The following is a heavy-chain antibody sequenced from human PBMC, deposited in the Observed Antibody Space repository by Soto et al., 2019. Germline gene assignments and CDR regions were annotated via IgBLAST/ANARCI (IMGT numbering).Heavy chain of an antibody. CDR2: IIPIFGTA. D-gene: IGHD3-16*01. CDR3: GRDGGGLYNYYYGMDV. Sequence: SVKVSCKASGGTFSSYAISWVRQAPGQGLEWMGGIIPIFGTANYAQQFQGRGTITADESTSTAYMGLSSLRSEDTAGDYGGRDGGGLYNYYYGMDVWGQGTTVTVSS. V-gene: IGHV1-69*13. J-gene: IGHJ6*02. CDR1: GGTFSSYA.